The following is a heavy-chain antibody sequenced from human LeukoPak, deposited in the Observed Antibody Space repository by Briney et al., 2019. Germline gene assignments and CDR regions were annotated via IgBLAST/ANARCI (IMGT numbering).Heavy chain of an antibody. Sequence: SETLSLTCAVYGGAFSGYYWGGIRQPPGKGRGWIGEINHSGTTNYNPSLKSRVTISIDMSKNQFSLNLISVTAADTAVYYCARGGVWQLAHFDYWGQGTLVTVSS. D-gene: IGHD6-13*01. CDR3: ARGGVWQLAHFDY. J-gene: IGHJ4*02. CDR1: GGAFSGYY. V-gene: IGHV4-34*01. CDR2: INHSGTT.